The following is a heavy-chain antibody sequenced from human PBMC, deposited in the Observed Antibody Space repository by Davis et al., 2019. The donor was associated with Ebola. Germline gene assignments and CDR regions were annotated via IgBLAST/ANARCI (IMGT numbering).Heavy chain of an antibody. Sequence: GESLKISCAASGFTFRGYWILWVRQRPGKGLEWVSRINPDESVTNYAESVKGRFTISRDNAKHTVYLQMNSLRADDTATYYCARDFWGSGDYWGQGTLVTVSS. D-gene: IGHD7-27*01. CDR1: GFTFRGYW. CDR2: INPDESVT. J-gene: IGHJ4*02. V-gene: IGHV3-74*01. CDR3: ARDFWGSGDY.